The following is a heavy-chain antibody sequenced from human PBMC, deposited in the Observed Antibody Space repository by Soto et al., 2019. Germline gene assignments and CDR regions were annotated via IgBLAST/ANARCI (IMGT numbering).Heavy chain of an antibody. CDR2: LTGNGGTT. Sequence: GGSLRLSCEASGFTFSNCGMSWVRQAPGKGLEWVSGLTGNGGTTYYADSVKGRFTISRDNSKNTLSLQMNSLRVDDTAVYYCARGGQYQQPYQFDFRGQGTLVTVSS. J-gene: IGHJ4*02. D-gene: IGHD2-2*01. V-gene: IGHV3-23*01. CDR3: ARGGQYQQPYQFDF. CDR1: GFTFSNCG.